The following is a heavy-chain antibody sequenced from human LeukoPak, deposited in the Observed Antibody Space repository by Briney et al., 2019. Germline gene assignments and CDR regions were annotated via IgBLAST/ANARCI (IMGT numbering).Heavy chain of an antibody. V-gene: IGHV3-11*01. D-gene: IGHD2-15*01. J-gene: IGHJ6*03. Sequence: PGGSLRFSGAASGFTFSNYNMSWIRQVPGKGLEWVSYIIGSGSTIYYADSVKGRFTISRDNAKNSLYLQMNSLRAEDTAVYYCARHATQLLRYYYYYYMDVWGKGTTVTVSS. CDR1: GFTFSNYN. CDR2: IIGSGSTI. CDR3: ARHATQLLRYYYYYYMDV.